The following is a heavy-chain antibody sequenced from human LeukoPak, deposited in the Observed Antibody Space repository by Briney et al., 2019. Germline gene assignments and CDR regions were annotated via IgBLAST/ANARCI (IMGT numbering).Heavy chain of an antibody. CDR2: IYRGGNT. Sequence: GGSLRLSCAASGFTFSSYWMSWVRQAPGKGLEWVSVIYRGGNTYSADSVKGRFTISRDNSKNTLYLQMNSLRAEDTAVYYCARGGPVSYFDYWGQGTLVTVSS. CDR3: ARGGPVSYFDY. CDR1: GFTFSSYW. V-gene: IGHV3-66*01. J-gene: IGHJ4*02.